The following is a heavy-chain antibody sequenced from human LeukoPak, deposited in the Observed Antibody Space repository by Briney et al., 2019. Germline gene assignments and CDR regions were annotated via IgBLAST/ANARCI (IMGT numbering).Heavy chain of an antibody. CDR3: ARELTPYGSGSYAAY. V-gene: IGHV1-18*04. J-gene: IGHJ4*02. CDR1: GYTFTSYG. CDR2: ISAYNGNT. D-gene: IGHD3-10*01. Sequence: ASVKVSFKASGYTFTSYGISWVRQAPGQGLEWVGWISAYNGNTNYAQKLQGRVTMTTDTSTSTAYMELRSLRSDDTAVYYCARELTPYGSGSYAAYWGQGTLVTVSS.